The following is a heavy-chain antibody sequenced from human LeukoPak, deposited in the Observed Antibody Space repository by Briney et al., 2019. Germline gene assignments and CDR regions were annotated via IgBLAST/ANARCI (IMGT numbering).Heavy chain of an antibody. V-gene: IGHV3-30*03. Sequence: GSLRLSCAASGSTLRRYGLHWVRQAPGKGLEWVAFISDDGSRQHYADSVKGRFTISRDNSKNTLNLQMNSLRAEDTAVYYCARELHERYYYYGMDVWGQGTTVTVSS. CDR1: GSTLRRYG. J-gene: IGHJ6*02. D-gene: IGHD2-15*01. CDR2: ISDDGSRQ. CDR3: ARELHERYYYYGMDV.